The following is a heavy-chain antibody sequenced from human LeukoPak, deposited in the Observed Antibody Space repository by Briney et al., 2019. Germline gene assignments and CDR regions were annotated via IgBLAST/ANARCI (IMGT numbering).Heavy chain of an antibody. CDR3: ARVKANPIAYCGGDCYPFDY. D-gene: IGHD2-21*01. V-gene: IGHV1-2*02. J-gene: IGHJ4*02. Sequence: ASVKVSCKASGYTFTGYYMHWVRQAPGQGLEWMGWINPNRVGTNYAQKFQGRVTMTRDTSISTAYMELSRLRSDDTAVYYCARVKANPIAYCGGDCYPFDYWGQGTLVTVSS. CDR2: INPNRVGT. CDR1: GYTFTGYY.